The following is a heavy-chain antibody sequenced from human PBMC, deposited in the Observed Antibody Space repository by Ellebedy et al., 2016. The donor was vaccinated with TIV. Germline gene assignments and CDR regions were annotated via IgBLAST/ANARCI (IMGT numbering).Heavy chain of an antibody. CDR2: IIPIFGTA. Sequence: SVKVSCXASGYTFTSYDINWVRQATGQGLEWMGGIIPIFGTANYAQKFQGRVTITADESTSTAYMELSSLRSEDTAVYYCARPKVAVAAIDAFDIWGQGTMVTVSS. V-gene: IGHV1-69*13. D-gene: IGHD6-19*01. J-gene: IGHJ3*02. CDR3: ARPKVAVAAIDAFDI. CDR1: GYTFTSYD.